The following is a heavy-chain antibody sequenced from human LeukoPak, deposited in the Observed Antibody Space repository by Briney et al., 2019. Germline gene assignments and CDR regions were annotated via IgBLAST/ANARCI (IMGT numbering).Heavy chain of an antibody. CDR2: ISADNGNT. Sequence: ASVKVSCKASGYTFTSYGISWVRQARGQGLEWMGSISADNGNTNYAQKLQGRVTMTTDTSTSTAYMELRSLRSDDTAVYYCARSEYYGSGSYYAFMDVWGKGTTVTVSS. V-gene: IGHV1-18*01. CDR3: ARSEYYGSGSYYAFMDV. CDR1: GYTFTSYG. J-gene: IGHJ6*03. D-gene: IGHD3-10*01.